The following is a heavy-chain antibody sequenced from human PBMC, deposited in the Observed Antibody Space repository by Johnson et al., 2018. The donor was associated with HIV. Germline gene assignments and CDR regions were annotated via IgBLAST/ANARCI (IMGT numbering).Heavy chain of an antibody. D-gene: IGHD5-12*01. CDR1: GFTFSRYW. Sequence: VQLVESGGGLVQPGGSLRLSCAGSGFTFSRYWMHWVRQAPGKGLVWVSGINSDGSNTNYADSVKGRFTISRDNAKKTLYLQMNSLRVEDTAVYYCASGDDDGFWGRGTLVTVSS. CDR3: ASGDDDGF. V-gene: IGHV3-74*02. CDR2: INSDGSNT. J-gene: IGHJ4*03.